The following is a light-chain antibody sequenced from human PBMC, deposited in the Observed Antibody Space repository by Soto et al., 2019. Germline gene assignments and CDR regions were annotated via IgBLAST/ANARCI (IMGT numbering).Light chain of an antibody. CDR1: SSDVGSYNL. CDR3: CSYAGSSPYV. CDR2: EVS. V-gene: IGLV2-23*02. J-gene: IGLJ1*01. Sequence: QSALTQPASVSGSPGQSITISCTGNSSDVGSYNLVSWYQQHPGKAPKLMIYEVSKRPSGVSNRFSGSKSGNTASLTISGLQAEDEADYYCCSYAGSSPYVFGTGTKLTVL.